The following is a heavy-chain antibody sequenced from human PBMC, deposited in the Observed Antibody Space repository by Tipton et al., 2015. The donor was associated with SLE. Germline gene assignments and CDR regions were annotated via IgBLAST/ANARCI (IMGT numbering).Heavy chain of an antibody. CDR2: ISYDGSNK. CDR1: GFTFSSYA. D-gene: IGHD6-13*01. V-gene: IGHV3-30-3*01. J-gene: IGHJ3*02. Sequence: SLRLSCAASGFTFSSYAMHWVRQAPGKGLEWVAVISYDGSNKYYADSVKGRSTISRDNAKNSLYLQMNSLRAEDTAVYYCARFGAAAGTDAFDIWGQGTMVTVSS. CDR3: ARFGAAAGTDAFDI.